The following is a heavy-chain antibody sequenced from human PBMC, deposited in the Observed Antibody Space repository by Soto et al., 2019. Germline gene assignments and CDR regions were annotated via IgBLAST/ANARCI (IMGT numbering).Heavy chain of an antibody. J-gene: IGHJ6*02. CDR3: ARDLSTKASSIGGYYYYYGMDV. D-gene: IGHD3-10*01. CDR1: GFTISSYS. CDR2: ISSSSSTI. V-gene: IGHV3-48*02. Sequence: EVQLVESGGGLVQPGGSLRLSCAASGFTISSYSMNWVRQAPGKGLEWVSYISSSSSTIYYADSVKGRFTISRDNAKNSLYLQMNSLRDEDTAVYYCARDLSTKASSIGGYYYYYGMDVWGQGTTVTVSS.